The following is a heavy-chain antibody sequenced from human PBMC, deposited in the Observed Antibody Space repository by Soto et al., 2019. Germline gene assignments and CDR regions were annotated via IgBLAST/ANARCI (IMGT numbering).Heavy chain of an antibody. J-gene: IGHJ4*02. Sequence: QVQLVQSGAEVKKPGASVKVSCKASGYTFTSYGISWVRQAPGQGLEWMGWISAYNGNTNYAQKLQGRVTMTTDPSTSTGSMELRGLRSADTAVYYCARVFSVGAQSRHFDYWGQGTLVTDST. V-gene: IGHV1-18*01. CDR2: ISAYNGNT. D-gene: IGHD1-26*01. CDR3: ARVFSVGAQSRHFDY. CDR1: GYTFTSYG.